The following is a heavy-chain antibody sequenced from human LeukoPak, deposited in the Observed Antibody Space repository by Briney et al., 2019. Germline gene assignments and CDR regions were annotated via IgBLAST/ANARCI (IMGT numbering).Heavy chain of an antibody. J-gene: IGHJ4*02. CDR3: ARGGDGYLYYFDY. CDR2: ISGDGGST. Sequence: QPGGALILSCDAPGFPFDDYAMHLVPQAPGKGLEWVSLISGDGGSTYYVDSVEGRFTISRDNFKNTLYLQINTLSAEDTAVYYCARGGDGYLYYFDYWGQGTLVTVSS. CDR1: GFPFDDYA. V-gene: IGHV3-43*02. D-gene: IGHD5-24*01.